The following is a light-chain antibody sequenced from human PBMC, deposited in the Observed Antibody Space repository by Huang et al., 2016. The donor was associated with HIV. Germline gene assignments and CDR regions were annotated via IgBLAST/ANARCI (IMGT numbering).Light chain of an antibody. J-gene: IGKJ5*01. V-gene: IGKV3-11*01. CDR1: QSVRNY. CDR3: QQRSNWPIT. CDR2: DTS. Sequence: EIVLTKSPATLSLSPGERATLSCRASQSVRNYLAWYQQKPGQTPRLLIFDTSNRATGVPARCSGSGSGADFTLTISGLEPEDFAVYYCQQRSNWPITFGQGTRLEIK.